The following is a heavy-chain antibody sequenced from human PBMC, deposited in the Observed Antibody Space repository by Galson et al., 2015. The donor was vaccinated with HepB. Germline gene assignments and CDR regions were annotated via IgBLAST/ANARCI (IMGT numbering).Heavy chain of an antibody. CDR1: GFTFSSYA. CDR3: AKTEFVGATTVGYFDY. CDR2: ISGSGGST. V-gene: IGHV3-23*01. J-gene: IGHJ4*02. D-gene: IGHD1-26*01. Sequence: SLRLSCAASGFTFSSYAMSWVRQAPGKGLEWVSAISGSGGSTYYADSVKGRFTISRDNSKNTLYLQMNSLRAEDTAEYYCAKTEFVGATTVGYFDYWGQGTLVTVSS.